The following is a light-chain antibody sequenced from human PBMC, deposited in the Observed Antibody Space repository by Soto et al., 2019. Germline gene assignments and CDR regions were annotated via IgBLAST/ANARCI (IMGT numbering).Light chain of an antibody. V-gene: IGLV1-51*01. CDR3: GTWDGSLNGGV. J-gene: IGLJ1*01. Sequence: QSVLTQPPSVSVAPGQKVTISCSGSNSNIGKNFVSWYQQLPGTAPKLLIYDNDKRPSGIPDRFSGSKSGSSATLGITGLQTGDEAGYYCGTWDGSLNGGVFGTGTKLTVL. CDR2: DND. CDR1: NSNIGKNF.